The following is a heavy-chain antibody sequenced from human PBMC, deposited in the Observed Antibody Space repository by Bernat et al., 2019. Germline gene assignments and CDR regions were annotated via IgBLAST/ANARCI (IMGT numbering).Heavy chain of an antibody. V-gene: IGHV4-59*08. D-gene: IGHD1-1*01. J-gene: IGHJ5*02. CDR1: GGSISSHY. CDR3: AMEPST. Sequence: QVQLQESGPGLVKPSETLSLTCTVSGGSISSHYWSWIRQPPGKGLEWIGYIYYSGSTNYNPSLKSRVTISLDTSKNQFSLKLSSVTAADTAVYYCAMEPSTWGQGTLVTVSS. CDR2: IYYSGST.